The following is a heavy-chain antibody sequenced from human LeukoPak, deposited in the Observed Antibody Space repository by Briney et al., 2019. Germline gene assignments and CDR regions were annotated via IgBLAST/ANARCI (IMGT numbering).Heavy chain of an antibody. V-gene: IGHV4-59*08. J-gene: IGHJ1*01. CDR2: IYYSGST. Sequence: PSETLSLTCTVSGGSISSYYWSWIRQPPGKGLEWIGYIYYSGSTNYNPSLKSQVTISVDTSKNQFSLKLSSVTAADTAVYYCARHAVGGYGDIKYFQHWGQGTLVTVSS. D-gene: IGHD4-17*01. CDR1: GGSISSYY. CDR3: ARHAVGGYGDIKYFQH.